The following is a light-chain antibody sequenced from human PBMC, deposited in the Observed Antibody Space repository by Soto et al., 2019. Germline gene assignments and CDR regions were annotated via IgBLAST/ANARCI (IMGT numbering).Light chain of an antibody. Sequence: DIQMTQSPATLSASVGDRVTSTCRASQSISSWLAWYQQKPGKVPKLLIDDASSLESGVPSRFSGSGSGTEFTLTISSLQPDDFATYYCQQYNTSPWTFGQGTKVEIK. CDR2: DAS. CDR1: QSISSW. V-gene: IGKV1-5*01. J-gene: IGKJ1*01. CDR3: QQYNTSPWT.